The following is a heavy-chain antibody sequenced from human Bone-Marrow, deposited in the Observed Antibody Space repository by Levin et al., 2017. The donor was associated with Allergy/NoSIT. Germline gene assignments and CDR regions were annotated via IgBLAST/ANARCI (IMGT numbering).Heavy chain of an antibody. Sequence: PSETLSLTCTVSGASISSGSSSWSWIRQVPGKGLEYMGNIYYVGSPDYNPSLKSRLTISIDTSNNQFSLKLTSVTAADTAVYYCARHGGDYDSGDWFDPWGQGTLVTVSS. CDR2: IYYVGSP. J-gene: IGHJ5*02. V-gene: IGHV4-31*03. CDR1: GASISSGSSS. D-gene: IGHD4-17*01. CDR3: ARHGGDYDSGDWFDP.